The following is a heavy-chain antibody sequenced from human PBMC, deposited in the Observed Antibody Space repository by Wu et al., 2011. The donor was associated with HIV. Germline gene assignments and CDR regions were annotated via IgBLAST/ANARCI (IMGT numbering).Heavy chain of an antibody. CDR3: ARVGEGVGISRIPVRAAFDI. J-gene: IGHJ3*02. V-gene: IGHV1-69*14. D-gene: IGHD6-13*01. CDR1: GGTFKTYA. Sequence: QVQLVQSGPEVRKPGSSVKVSCQASGGTFKTYAISWVRQAPGQGLEWMGRIIPIFGTANYAQKFQGRVTITADKSTSTAYMELSSLRSEDTAVYYCARVGEGVGISRIPVRAAFDIWGQGTMVTVSS. CDR2: IIPIFGTA.